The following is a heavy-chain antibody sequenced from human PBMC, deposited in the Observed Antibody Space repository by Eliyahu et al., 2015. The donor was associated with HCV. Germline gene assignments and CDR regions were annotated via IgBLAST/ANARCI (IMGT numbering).Heavy chain of an antibody. V-gene: IGHV4-39*07. D-gene: IGHD6-6*01. Sequence: QLQLQESGPGLVKPSETLSLTCTXSGASIXSISXYWGWVRXPPGKGLEWIGSVYYXGSTYYSPSLKXRVNVSVDTSKNQFSLKLTSVTAADTAVYYCARVWGEYSSSLGGYYFDYWGQGTLVTVSS. CDR1: GASIXSISXY. J-gene: IGHJ4*02. CDR3: ARVWGEYSSSLGGYYFDY. CDR2: VYYXGST.